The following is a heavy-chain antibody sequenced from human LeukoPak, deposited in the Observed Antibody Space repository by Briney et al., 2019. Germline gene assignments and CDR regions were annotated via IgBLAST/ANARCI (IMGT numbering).Heavy chain of an antibody. Sequence: GGSLRLSRAASGFAFNTYSMNWVRQAPGKGLEWVSYITITSSTIHHADSVKGRFTISRDNVKNSLSLQVNGLRAEDTAVYYCARVRAGLSAGYYYYMDVWGKGTTVTASS. CDR2: ITITSSTI. CDR3: ARVRAGLSAGYYYYMDV. D-gene: IGHD3-10*01. J-gene: IGHJ6*03. CDR1: GFAFNTYS. V-gene: IGHV3-48*01.